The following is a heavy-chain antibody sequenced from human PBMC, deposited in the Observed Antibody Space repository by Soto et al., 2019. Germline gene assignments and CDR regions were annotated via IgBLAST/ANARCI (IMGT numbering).Heavy chain of an antibody. Sequence: EVQLVESGGGLVKPGGSLRLSCAASGFTFSSYSMNWVRQAPGKGLEWVSSISSSSSYIYYADSVKGRFTISRDNAKNSLYLQINSLRAEDTAVYYCARGPPVLGGSYFDYWGQGTLVTVSS. D-gene: IGHD3-16*01. CDR3: ARGPPVLGGSYFDY. J-gene: IGHJ4*02. CDR2: ISSSSSYI. V-gene: IGHV3-21*01. CDR1: GFTFSSYS.